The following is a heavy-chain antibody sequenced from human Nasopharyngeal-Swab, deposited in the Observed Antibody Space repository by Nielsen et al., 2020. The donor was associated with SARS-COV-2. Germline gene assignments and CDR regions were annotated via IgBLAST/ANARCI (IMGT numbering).Heavy chain of an antibody. CDR2: INAGNGST. D-gene: IGHD3-22*01. CDR1: GYTFTSYA. J-gene: IGHJ4*02. Sequence: ASVKVSCKASGYTFTSYAMHWVRQAPGQRLEWMGWINAGNGSTKYSQKFQGRVTITRDTSASTAYMDLSSLRSEDTAVYYCARSPRYYDSSGKLDYWGQGTLVTVSS. V-gene: IGHV1-3*01. CDR3: ARSPRYYDSSGKLDY.